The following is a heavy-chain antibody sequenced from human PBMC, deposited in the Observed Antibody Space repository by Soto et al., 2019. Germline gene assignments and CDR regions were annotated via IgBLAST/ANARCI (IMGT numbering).Heavy chain of an antibody. D-gene: IGHD1-7*01. J-gene: IGHJ5*02. Sequence: ASVKVSCKASGYTFTGYYMHWVRQAPGQGLEWMGWINPNSGGTNYAQKFQGRVTMTRDTSISTAYMELSRLRSDDTAVYYCARDRTGTTFWFDPWGQGTLVTVSS. CDR2: INPNSGGT. CDR1: GYTFTGYY. CDR3: ARDRTGTTFWFDP. V-gene: IGHV1-2*02.